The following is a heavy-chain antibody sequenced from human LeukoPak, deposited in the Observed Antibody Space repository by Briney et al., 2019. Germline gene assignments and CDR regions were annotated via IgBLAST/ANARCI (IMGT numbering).Heavy chain of an antibody. Sequence: SETLSLTCTVSGGSISSHYWSWIRQPPGKALEWIGYISYSGSTNYNPSLKSRVNISVDTSKNQFSLKMSSVTAADTAVYYCARDDYGDYFDYWGQGTLVTVSS. CDR2: ISYSGST. J-gene: IGHJ4*02. D-gene: IGHD4-17*01. CDR1: GGSISSHY. V-gene: IGHV4-59*08. CDR3: ARDDYGDYFDY.